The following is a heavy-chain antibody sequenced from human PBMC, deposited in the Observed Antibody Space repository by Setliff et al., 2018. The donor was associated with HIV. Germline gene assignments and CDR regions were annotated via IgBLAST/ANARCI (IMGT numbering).Heavy chain of an antibody. CDR2: IYYSGST. D-gene: IGHD4-4*01. CDR3: ARDRRAHDYNNYVYYYYGMDV. J-gene: IGHJ6*02. Sequence: PSETLSLTCTVSGGSISSSSYYWGWIRQPPGKGLEWIGSIYYSGSTYYNPSLKSRVTISVDTSKNQFSLKLSSVTAADTAVYYWARDRRAHDYNNYVYYYYGMDVWGQGTTVTVSS. CDR1: GGSISSSSYY. V-gene: IGHV4-39*07.